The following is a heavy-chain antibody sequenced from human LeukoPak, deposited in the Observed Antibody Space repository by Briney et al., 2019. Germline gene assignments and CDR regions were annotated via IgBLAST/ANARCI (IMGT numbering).Heavy chain of an antibody. D-gene: IGHD2-2*01. J-gene: IGHJ4*02. Sequence: ASVKVSCKASGYTFTSYGISWVRQAPGQGLEWMGWISVYKGKTKYAQKIQGRVTMTTDTSTNTAYMPLRSLSSNDTAVYYCARPPKAPAAPLDSDFDYWGQGTLVTVSS. V-gene: IGHV1-18*01. CDR2: ISVYKGKT. CDR1: GYTFTSYG. CDR3: ARPPKAPAAPLDSDFDY.